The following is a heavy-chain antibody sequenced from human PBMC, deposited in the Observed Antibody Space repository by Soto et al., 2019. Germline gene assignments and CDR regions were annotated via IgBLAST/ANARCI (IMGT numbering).Heavy chain of an antibody. CDR1: GGSINGGGYY. CDR2: IYNSGTT. Sequence: QVQLQESGPGLVKPSQTLSLTCTVPGGSINGGGYYWTWILQHPGKGLEWFGNIYNSGTTYYNPSLEGRVSISLDMSKNQFSLKVTSVPAADSAVYYCARGRGYSYKNFFDLWGQGIRVTVSS. J-gene: IGHJ5*02. CDR3: ARGRGYSYKNFFDL. V-gene: IGHV4-31*03. D-gene: IGHD5-18*01.